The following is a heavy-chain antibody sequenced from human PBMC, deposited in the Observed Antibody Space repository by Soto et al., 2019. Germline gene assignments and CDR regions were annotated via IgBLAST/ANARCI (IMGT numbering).Heavy chain of an antibody. J-gene: IGHJ6*02. D-gene: IGHD1-26*01. CDR3: ARAYSLGGSLYYYYGMDV. CDR1: GGSISSGDYY. Sequence: SETLSLTCPVSGGSISSGDYYWSWIRQPPGKGLEWIGYIYYSGSTYYNPSLKSRVTISVDTSKDQFSLKLSSVTAADTAVYYCARAYSLGGSLYYYYGMDVWGQGTTVTVSS. CDR2: IYYSGST. V-gene: IGHV4-30-4*01.